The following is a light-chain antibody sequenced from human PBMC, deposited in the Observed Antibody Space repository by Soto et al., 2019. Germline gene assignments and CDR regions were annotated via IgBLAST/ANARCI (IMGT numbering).Light chain of an antibody. CDR3: QQFHNFPWT. J-gene: IGKJ1*01. CDR2: DAS. V-gene: IGKV1-5*01. CDR1: QPVHSF. Sequence: DIQLTQSPSTLSASVGDRVTISCRASQPVHSFLAWYQHKAVNAPKLLIYDASDWESGVPSRFSGSGSGTEFTLTVSSLQPDDFATYYCQQFHNFPWTFGQGTKVEI.